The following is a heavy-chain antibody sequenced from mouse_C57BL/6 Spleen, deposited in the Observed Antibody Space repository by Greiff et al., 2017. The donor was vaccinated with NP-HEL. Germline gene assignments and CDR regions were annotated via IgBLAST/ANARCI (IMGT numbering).Heavy chain of an antibody. CDR2: IHPNSGST. J-gene: IGHJ4*01. D-gene: IGHD1-1*01. Sequence: QVQLQQPGAGLVKPGASVKLSCKASGYTFTSYWMHWVKQRPGQGLEWIGMIHPNSGSTNYNEKFKSKATLTVDKSSSTAYMQLSSLTSEDSAVYYCARGGIYYYGSSYDYYAMDYWGQGTSVTVSS. CDR3: ARGGIYYYGSSYDYYAMDY. V-gene: IGHV1-64*01. CDR1: GYTFTSYW.